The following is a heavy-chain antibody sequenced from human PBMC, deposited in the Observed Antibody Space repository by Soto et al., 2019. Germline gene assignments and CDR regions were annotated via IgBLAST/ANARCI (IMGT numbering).Heavy chain of an antibody. CDR3: ARDPGSSSSGWYYYFDY. Sequence: SVKVSCKASGGTFSSYAISWVRQAPGQGLEWMGGIIPIFGTANYAQKFQGRVTITADESTSTAYMELSSLRSEDTAVYYCARDPGSSSSGWYYYFDYWGQGTLVTVSS. CDR2: IIPIFGTA. CDR1: GGTFSSYA. V-gene: IGHV1-69*13. J-gene: IGHJ4*02. D-gene: IGHD6-19*01.